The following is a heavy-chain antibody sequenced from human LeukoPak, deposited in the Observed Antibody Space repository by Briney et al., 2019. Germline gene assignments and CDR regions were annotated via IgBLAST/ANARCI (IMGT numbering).Heavy chain of an antibody. V-gene: IGHV3-30*03. CDR1: GFTFSSYG. Sequence: GGSLRLSCAASGFTFSSYGMHWVRQAPGKGLEWVAVISYDGSNKYYADSVKGRFTISRDNSKNTLYLQMNSLRAEDTAVYYCARDPTRDGYNYGKFDYWGQGTLVTVSS. CDR3: ARDPTRDGYNYGKFDY. CDR2: ISYDGSNK. D-gene: IGHD5-24*01. J-gene: IGHJ4*02.